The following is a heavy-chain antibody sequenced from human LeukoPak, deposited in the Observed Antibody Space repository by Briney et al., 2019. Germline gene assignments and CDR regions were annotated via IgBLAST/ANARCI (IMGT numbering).Heavy chain of an antibody. CDR1: GYTFSNYH. J-gene: IGHJ4*02. D-gene: IGHD2-2*01. CDR2: INPRSGST. Sequence: ASVKVSCKASGYTFSNYHMHWVRQAPGHGLEWMGVINPRSGSTAYAQRFRGRLTMTRDTSTSTVYMELSSLRSDDTAVYYCARDHLVVPAAGHYFDFWGQGTLVTVSS. CDR3: ARDHLVVPAAGHYFDF. V-gene: IGHV1-46*01.